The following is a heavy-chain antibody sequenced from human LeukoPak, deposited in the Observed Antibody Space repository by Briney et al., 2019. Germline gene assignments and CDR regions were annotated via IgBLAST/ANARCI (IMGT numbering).Heavy chain of an antibody. J-gene: IGHJ4*02. CDR2: INQDGSEK. V-gene: IGHV3-7*01. D-gene: IGHD3-16*01. Sequence: GGSLRLSCAASGFTLNYYWMSWVRQASGKGLEWVANINQDGSEKYFVDSVKGRFTISRDNAQNSVFLQMDSLRVDDTAVYYCARWVSQYYFDYWGQGTQVTVSS. CDR1: GFTLNYYW. CDR3: ARWVSQYYFDY.